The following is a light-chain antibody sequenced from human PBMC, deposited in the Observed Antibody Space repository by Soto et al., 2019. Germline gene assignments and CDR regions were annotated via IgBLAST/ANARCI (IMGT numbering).Light chain of an antibody. CDR1: QSVNSN. CDR3: QQYNDWPLT. V-gene: IGKV3-15*01. Sequence: KVMTQSPATLSVSPGERATLSCRASQSVNSNLAWYQQKPGQAPRLLLYGASTRAIGIPARFSGSASGTEFSLTISSLQSEDSAVYYCQQYNDWPLTFGGGNKVEL. J-gene: IGKJ4*01. CDR2: GAS.